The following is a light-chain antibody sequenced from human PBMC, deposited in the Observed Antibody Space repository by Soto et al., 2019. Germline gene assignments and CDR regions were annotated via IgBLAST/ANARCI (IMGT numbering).Light chain of an antibody. V-gene: IGKV3-11*01. CDR2: DVS. CDR3: QQRSNWPRT. CDR1: QNISSY. Sequence: IVLAQSRSTLCLYPVKRATLSCRASQNISSYLIWYQQKPGQAPRLLIYDVSNRATGIPARFSGSGSGTDFTLTISSLEPEDFAFYYCQQRSNWPRTFGQGTKVDIK. J-gene: IGKJ1*01.